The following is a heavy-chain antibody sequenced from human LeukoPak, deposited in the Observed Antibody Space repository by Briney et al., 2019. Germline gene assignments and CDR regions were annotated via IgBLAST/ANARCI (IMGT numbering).Heavy chain of an antibody. J-gene: IGHJ4*02. CDR3: ARDSSSAGSYYFDY. V-gene: IGHV1-2*02. CDR1: GYTFTGYY. D-gene: IGHD6-6*01. Sequence: ASVKVSCKASGYTFTGYYMHWVRQAPGQGLEWMGWINPNSGGTNYAQKFQGRVTMTRDTSISTAYMELSRLRSDDTAVYYCARDSSSAGSYYFDYWGQGTLVTVSS. CDR2: INPNSGGT.